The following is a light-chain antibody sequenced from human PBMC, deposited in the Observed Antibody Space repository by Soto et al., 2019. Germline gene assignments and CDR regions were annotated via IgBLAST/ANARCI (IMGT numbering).Light chain of an antibody. CDR2: KSS. V-gene: IGKV1-5*03. J-gene: IGKJ1*01. CDR1: QSIGRW. Sequence: DIQMTQSPSTLSAFVGDRVTITCRASQSIGRWLAWYQQKPGKAPKLLIYKSSILESGVPSRFSGSGSGTEFTLTISSLQPDDFATYYCQQFNTSPWTFGQGTKVDIK. CDR3: QQFNTSPWT.